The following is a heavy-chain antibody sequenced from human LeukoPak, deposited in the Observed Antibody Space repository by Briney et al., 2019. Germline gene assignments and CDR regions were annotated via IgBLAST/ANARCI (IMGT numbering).Heavy chain of an antibody. CDR3: ARMYYYDSSGTKAFDY. J-gene: IGHJ4*02. D-gene: IGHD3-22*01. CDR1: GLTFSTYS. V-gene: IGHV3-21*01. CDR2: ISSSSYM. Sequence: GGSLRLSCAASGLTFSTYSMNWVRQAPGKGLEWVSSISSSSYMYYADSVKGRFTISRDNAKNSLYLQMNSLRAEDTAVYYCARMYYYDSSGTKAFDYWGQGTLVTVSS.